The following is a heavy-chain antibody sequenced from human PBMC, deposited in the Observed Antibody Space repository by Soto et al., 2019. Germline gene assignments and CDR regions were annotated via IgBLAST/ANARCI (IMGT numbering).Heavy chain of an antibody. CDR1: GGTFSSYA. D-gene: IGHD6-13*01. Sequence: SVKVSCKASGGTFSSYAISLVRQAPGQGLEWMGGIIPIFGTANYAQKFQGRVTITADESTSTAYMELSSLRSEDTAVYYCATAGGSSSNKGYYYYGMDVWGQGTTVTVSS. CDR2: IIPIFGTA. J-gene: IGHJ6*02. V-gene: IGHV1-69*13. CDR3: ATAGGSSSNKGYYYYGMDV.